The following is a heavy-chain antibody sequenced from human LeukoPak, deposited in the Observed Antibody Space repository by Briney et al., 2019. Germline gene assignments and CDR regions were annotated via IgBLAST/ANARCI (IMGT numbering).Heavy chain of an antibody. CDR2: ISGDGGST. D-gene: IGHD3-22*01. CDR1: GFTFDDYA. Sequence: GGSLRLSCAASGFTFDDYAMDWVRHASGKGVEWVSLISGDGGSTYYADSVKGRFTISRDNSKNSLYLQMNSLRTEDTALYYCAKDYGACYYDSSGPDYWGQGTLVTVSS. J-gene: IGHJ4*02. CDR3: AKDYGACYYDSSGPDY. V-gene: IGHV3-43*02.